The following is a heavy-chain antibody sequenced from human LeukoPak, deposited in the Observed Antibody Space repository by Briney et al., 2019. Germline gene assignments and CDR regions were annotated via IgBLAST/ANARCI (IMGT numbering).Heavy chain of an antibody. V-gene: IGHV4-39*07. J-gene: IGHJ5*02. CDR2: IYYSGNT. Sequence: SETLSLTCTVSGGSISSSTYYWGWIRQPPGKGLEWIGSIYYSGNTYYKPSLKSRVTISVDTSRNQFSLKLNSVTAADTAVYYCATRLRDRGFDPWGQGTLVTVSS. CDR3: ATRLRDRGFDP. CDR1: GGSISSSTYY. D-gene: IGHD3-16*01.